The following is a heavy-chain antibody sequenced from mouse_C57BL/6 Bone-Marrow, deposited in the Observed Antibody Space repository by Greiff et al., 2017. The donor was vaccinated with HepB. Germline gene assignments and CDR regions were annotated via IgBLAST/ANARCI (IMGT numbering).Heavy chain of an antibody. J-gene: IGHJ4*01. D-gene: IGHD1-1*01. CDR3: ARSGSSYGGYAMDY. V-gene: IGHV1-59*01. CDR2: IDPSDSYT. Sequence: QVQLQQSGAELVRPGTSVKLSCKASGYTFTSYWMHWVKQRPGQGLEWIGVIDPSDSYTNYNQKFKGKATLTSDTSSSTAYMQLSSLTSEDSAIYFCARSGSSYGGYAMDYWGQGTSVTVSS. CDR1: GYTFTSYW.